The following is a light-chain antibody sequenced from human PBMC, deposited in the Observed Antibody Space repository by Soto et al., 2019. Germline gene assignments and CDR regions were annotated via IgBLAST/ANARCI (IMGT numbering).Light chain of an antibody. Sequence: EIVLTQSPGTLSLSPGERATLSCRASQSISSNYLAWYQQTPGQAPRLLIYDASSRAAGIPDRFSGSGSGTDFTLTISRLEPEDFGVYYCQQYSESPRTFGHGTKVEIK. J-gene: IGKJ1*01. CDR3: QQYSESPRT. CDR1: QSISSNY. CDR2: DAS. V-gene: IGKV3-20*01.